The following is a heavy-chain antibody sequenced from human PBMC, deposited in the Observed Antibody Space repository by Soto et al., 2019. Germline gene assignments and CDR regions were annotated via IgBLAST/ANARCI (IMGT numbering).Heavy chain of an antibody. CDR1: GFTFSSYG. CDR3: ARVDDFWSGSTRQYYYYGMDV. J-gene: IGHJ6*02. Sequence: QVQLVESGGGVVQPGRSLRLSCAASGFTFSSYGMHWVRQAPGKGLEWVAVIWYDGSNKYYADSVKGRFTISRDNYKNTLYLQMNSLRAEDTAVYYCARVDDFWSGSTRQYYYYGMDVWGQGTTVTVSS. CDR2: IWYDGSNK. D-gene: IGHD3-3*01. V-gene: IGHV3-33*01.